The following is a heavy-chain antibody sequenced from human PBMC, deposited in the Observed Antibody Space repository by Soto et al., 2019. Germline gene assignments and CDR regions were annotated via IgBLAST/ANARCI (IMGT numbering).Heavy chain of an antibody. CDR3: AREFQYSSGWYGYYYYYGMDV. J-gene: IGHJ6*02. D-gene: IGHD6-19*01. CDR2: INPNSGGT. V-gene: IGHV1-2*04. CDR1: GYTFTGYY. Sequence: GASVKVSCKASGYTFTGYYMHWVRQAPGQGLEWMGWINPNSGGTNYAQKFQGWVTMTRDTSISTAYMELSRLRSDDTAVYYCAREFQYSSGWYGYYYYYGMDVWGQGTTVTSP.